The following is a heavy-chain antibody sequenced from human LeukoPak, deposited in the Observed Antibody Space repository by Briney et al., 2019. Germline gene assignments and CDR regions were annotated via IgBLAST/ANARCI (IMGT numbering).Heavy chain of an antibody. Sequence: GGSLRLSCAASEFAFSSHAMTWVRKAPGKGLEWVSAISISGSKTYYADSVKGRFTISRDNSKNTLYLQMNSLRAEDTAVYYCANEIRPNDYWGQGTQVTVSS. CDR2: ISISGSKT. J-gene: IGHJ4*02. CDR1: EFAFSSHA. V-gene: IGHV3-23*01. D-gene: IGHD4-17*01. CDR3: ANEIRPNDY.